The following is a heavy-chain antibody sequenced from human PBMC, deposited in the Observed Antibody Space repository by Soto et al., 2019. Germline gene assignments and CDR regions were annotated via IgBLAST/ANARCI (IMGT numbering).Heavy chain of an antibody. CDR3: ARDLDSGYDFDY. D-gene: IGHD5-12*01. CDR1: GYTVTSYY. V-gene: IGHV1-46*03. Sequence: GASVTVCCKASGYTVTSYYMQWVRQAPGQGLEWMGIINPSGGSTSYAQKFQGRVTMTRDTSTSTVYMELSSLRSEDTAVYYCARDLDSGYDFDYWGQGTLVTVSS. J-gene: IGHJ4*02. CDR2: INPSGGST.